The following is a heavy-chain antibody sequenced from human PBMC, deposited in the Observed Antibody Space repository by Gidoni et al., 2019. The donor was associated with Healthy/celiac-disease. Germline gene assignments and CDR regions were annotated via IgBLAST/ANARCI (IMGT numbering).Heavy chain of an antibody. CDR1: GFTFSSYG. J-gene: IGHJ4*02. V-gene: IGHV3-33*01. CDR3: ARGGDGYNLGLIDY. Sequence: QVQLVEDGGGVVQPGRSLRSSCAADGFTFSSYGMHWVRQTPGTGRGWVAVIWYDGSHQYYADSVKGRFTISRDNSKTTLYLQMNSLRAEDTAVYYCARGGDGYNLGLIDYWGQGTLVTVSS. CDR2: IWYDGSHQ. D-gene: IGHD5-12*01.